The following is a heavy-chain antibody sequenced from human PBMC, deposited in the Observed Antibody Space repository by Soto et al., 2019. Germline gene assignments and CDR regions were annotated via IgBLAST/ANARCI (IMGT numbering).Heavy chain of an antibody. Sequence: QLPLQESGPGLVKPSETLSLTCTVSGGSINSRSPYWGWIRQPPGKGPEWIGSIAYSGSTYYNPSLKRRVTISADTSKNQFSLKLSSVTAADTAVYYGARDAWTAWYGMDVWGQGTTVTVSS. J-gene: IGHJ6*02. CDR2: IAYSGST. CDR3: ARDAWTAWYGMDV. CDR1: GGSINSRSPY. V-gene: IGHV4-39*02.